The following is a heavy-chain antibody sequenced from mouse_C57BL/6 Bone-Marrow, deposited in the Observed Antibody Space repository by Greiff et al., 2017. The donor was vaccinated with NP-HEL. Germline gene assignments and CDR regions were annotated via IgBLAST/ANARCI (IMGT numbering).Heavy chain of an antibody. CDR1: GFTFSDYG. Sequence: EVQLVESGGGLVKPGGSLKLSCAASGFTFSDYGMHWVRQAPEKGLEWVAYISSGSSTIYYADTVKGRFTISRDNAKNTLFLQMTSLRSEDTAMYYCARDYGSSYAWFAYWGKGTLVTVSA. CDR3: ARDYGSSYAWFAY. V-gene: IGHV5-17*01. J-gene: IGHJ3*01. CDR2: ISSGSSTI. D-gene: IGHD1-1*01.